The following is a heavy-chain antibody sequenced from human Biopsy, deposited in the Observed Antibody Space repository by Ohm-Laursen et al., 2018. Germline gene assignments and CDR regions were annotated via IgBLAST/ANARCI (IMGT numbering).Heavy chain of an antibody. V-gene: IGHV4-39*01. CDR3: ARDYDTSGYYYVS. CDR2: IFYRGST. D-gene: IGHD3-22*01. J-gene: IGHJ5*02. CDR1: GGSISSGGYH. Sequence: SDTLSLTCSVSGGSISSGGYHWGWIRQPPGKGLEWIGSIFYRGSTHYKPSLKSRVNISVDTSKNQFSLRLNSVTAADTAVYYCARDYDTSGYYYVSWGQGTLVTVSS.